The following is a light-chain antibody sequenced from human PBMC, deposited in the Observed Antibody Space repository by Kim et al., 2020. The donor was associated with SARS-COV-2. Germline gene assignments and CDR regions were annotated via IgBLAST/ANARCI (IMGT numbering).Light chain of an antibody. V-gene: IGLV2-11*01. CDR2: DVS. Sequence: QSVTLSCTGPSSDVGCYNYVSWYQQHPGKAPKLMIYDVSKRPSGVPDRFSGSKSGNTASLTISGLQAEDEADYYCCSYAGSYAHVVFGGGTQLTVL. J-gene: IGLJ2*01. CDR3: CSYAGSYAHVV. CDR1: SSDVGCYNY.